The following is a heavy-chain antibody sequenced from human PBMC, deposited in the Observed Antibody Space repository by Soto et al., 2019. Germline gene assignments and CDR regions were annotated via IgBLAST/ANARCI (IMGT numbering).Heavy chain of an antibody. Sequence: SVKVSCKASGYPFIDYYIHWVRQAPGQGLEWMGRIDPILGIANSAQKFQGRVTITADKSTSTAYMELSSLRSEDTAVYYCARVRYSYEPFYYYYYGMDVWGQGTTVTVSS. CDR2: IDPILGIA. V-gene: IGHV1-69*04. CDR1: GYPFIDYY. J-gene: IGHJ6*02. D-gene: IGHD5-18*01. CDR3: ARVRYSYEPFYYYYYGMDV.